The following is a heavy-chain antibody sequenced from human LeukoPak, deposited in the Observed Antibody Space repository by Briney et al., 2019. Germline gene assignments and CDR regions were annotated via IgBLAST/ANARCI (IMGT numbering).Heavy chain of an antibody. Sequence: GGSLNPSWPASGFTLSSYSITWSGKPPGKGLEWCPSISIISSYIYYADSVKGRFTISRDNAKNSLYLQMNSLRAEDTAVYYCARDVGDYVWGSYRYRWFDPWGQGTLVTVSS. D-gene: IGHD3-16*02. CDR1: GFTLSSYS. J-gene: IGHJ5*02. CDR2: ISIISSYI. V-gene: IGHV3-21*01. CDR3: ARDVGDYVWGSYRYRWFDP.